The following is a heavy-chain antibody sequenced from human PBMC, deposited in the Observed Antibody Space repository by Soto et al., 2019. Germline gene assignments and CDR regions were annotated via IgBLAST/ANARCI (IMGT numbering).Heavy chain of an antibody. Sequence: SETLSLTCAVSGGSISSGGYSRSWIRQPPGKGLEWIGYIYHSGSTYYNPSLKSRVTISVDRSKNQFSLKLSSVTAADTAVYYCARYLLGYCSSTSCYEKYYFDYWGQGTLVTVSS. V-gene: IGHV4-30-2*01. CDR3: ARYLLGYCSSTSCYEKYYFDY. J-gene: IGHJ4*02. CDR1: GGSISSGGYS. CDR2: IYHSGST. D-gene: IGHD2-2*01.